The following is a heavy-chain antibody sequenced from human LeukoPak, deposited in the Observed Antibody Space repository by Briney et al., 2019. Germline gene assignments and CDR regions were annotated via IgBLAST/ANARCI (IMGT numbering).Heavy chain of an antibody. D-gene: IGHD6-13*01. CDR1: GFTFSSYG. CDR3: ARDNSRTAALDAFNI. CDR2: ISSSASYI. V-gene: IGHV3-21*01. Sequence: GGSLRLSCAASGFTFSSYGMHWARQAPGKGLEWVSSISSSASYIYYTDSVKGRFTVSRDNGKNSLYLQMTSLRAEDTAVYYCARDNSRTAALDAFNIWGQGTVVTVSS. J-gene: IGHJ3*02.